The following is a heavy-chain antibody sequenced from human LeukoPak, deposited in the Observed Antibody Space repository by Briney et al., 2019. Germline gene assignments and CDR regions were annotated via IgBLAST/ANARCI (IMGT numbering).Heavy chain of an antibody. Sequence: RGSLRLSCAASGFSFRGYRMHWVRQAPGKGLEYVSAISADGGTTYYADSVKDRFIISRDNSKNTLYLQMGSLRNEDMAVYYCARGRGGSPFDYWGQGALVTVSS. V-gene: IGHV3-64*02. CDR1: GFSFRGYR. J-gene: IGHJ4*02. CDR2: ISADGGTT. CDR3: ARGRGGSPFDY.